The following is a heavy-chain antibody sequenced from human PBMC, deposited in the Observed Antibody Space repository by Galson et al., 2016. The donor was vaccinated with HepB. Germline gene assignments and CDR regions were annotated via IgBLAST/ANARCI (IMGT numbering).Heavy chain of an antibody. CDR2: INPNSGGT. CDR3: ARDPLIFCGGGRCYSDYYYGMDV. Sequence: SVKVSCKASGYTFTGYYIHWVRQALGQGLEWMGWINPNSGGTNSAQKFQGRVTMTRDTSINTAYMELVSLRYDDTAVYYCARDPLIFCGGGRCYSDYYYGMDVWGQGTTVTVSS. J-gene: IGHJ6*02. D-gene: IGHD2-15*01. CDR1: GYTFTGYY. V-gene: IGHV1-2*02.